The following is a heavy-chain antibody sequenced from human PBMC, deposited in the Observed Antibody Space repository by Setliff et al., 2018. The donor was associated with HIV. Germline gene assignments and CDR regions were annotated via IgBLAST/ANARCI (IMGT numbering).Heavy chain of an antibody. CDR3: ARDRGGSYTPLDF. D-gene: IGHD1-26*01. CDR2: IKQDGSQK. CDR1: GFTFRTYW. Sequence: GGSLRLSCAVSGFTFRTYWMSWVRQTPGKGLEWVANIKQDGSQKYYVDSVKGRFTISRDNAKNSLYLQMNSLRAEDTAVYYCARDRGGSYTPLDFWGQGTLVTVSS. V-gene: IGHV3-7*03. J-gene: IGHJ4*02.